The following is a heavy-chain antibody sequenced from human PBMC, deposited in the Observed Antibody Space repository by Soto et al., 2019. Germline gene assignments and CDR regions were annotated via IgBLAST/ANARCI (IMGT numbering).Heavy chain of an antibody. CDR1: GGTSNSYA. CDR2: IIPIFDTT. J-gene: IGHJ4*02. D-gene: IGHD5-18*01. CDR3: AREGWYGTQLYYFDS. Sequence: VQLVQSGAEVKKAWSSVKVSCKASGGTSNSYAISWVRQAPGQGLEWMGGIIPIFDTTNYGQKFRCRLTVTADKSTTTAYMELSSLRSDDPAVYYCAREGWYGTQLYYFDSWGQGALVTVSS. V-gene: IGHV1-69*06.